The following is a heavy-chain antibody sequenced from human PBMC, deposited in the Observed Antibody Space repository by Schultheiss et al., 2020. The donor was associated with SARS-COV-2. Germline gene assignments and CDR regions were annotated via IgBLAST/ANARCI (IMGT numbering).Heavy chain of an antibody. Sequence: SETLSLTCTVSGGSISSYYWSWIRQPAGKGLEWIGRIYTSGSTNYNPSLKSRVTISVDTSKNQFSLKLSSVTAADTAVYYCARRVAAAGKGGHGMDVWGQGTTVTVSS. J-gene: IGHJ6*02. D-gene: IGHD6-13*01. CDR2: IYTSGST. V-gene: IGHV4-4*07. CDR1: GGSISSYY. CDR3: ARRVAAAGKGGHGMDV.